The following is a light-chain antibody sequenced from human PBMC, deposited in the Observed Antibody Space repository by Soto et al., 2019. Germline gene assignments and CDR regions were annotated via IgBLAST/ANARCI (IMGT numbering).Light chain of an antibody. Sequence: EIVMTQSPATLSVSPGERATLSCRASQSVSSNLAWYQQKPGQAPRLLIYGASTRATGIPARFSGSRSGTEFTLTISSLQSEDFEVYYCQQYNNWPRTFGQGTKVEIK. CDR3: QQYNNWPRT. J-gene: IGKJ1*01. CDR1: QSVSSN. V-gene: IGKV3-15*01. CDR2: GAS.